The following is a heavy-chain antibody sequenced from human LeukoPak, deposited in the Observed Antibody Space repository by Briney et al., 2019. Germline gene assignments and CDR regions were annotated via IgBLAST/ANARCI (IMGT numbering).Heavy chain of an antibody. CDR3: AKYYGSGSQAWFDP. CDR1: GFTFSSYG. J-gene: IGHJ5*02. D-gene: IGHD3-10*01. CDR2: ISGSGGST. Sequence: PGGSLRLSCAASGFTFSSYGMSWVRQAPGKGLEWVSAISGSGGSTYYADSVKGRFTISRDNSKNTLYLQMDSLRAEDTAVYYCAKYYGSGSQAWFDPWGQGTLVTVSS. V-gene: IGHV3-23*01.